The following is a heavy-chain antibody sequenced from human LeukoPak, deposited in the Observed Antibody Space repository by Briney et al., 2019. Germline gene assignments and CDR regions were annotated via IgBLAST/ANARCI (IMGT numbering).Heavy chain of an antibody. CDR3: ARDRDGYNYYDY. CDR2: ISYDGSNK. CDR1: GFTFSSYA. V-gene: IGHV3-30-3*01. Sequence: PGGSLRLSCAASGFTFSSYAMHWARQAPGKGLEWVAVISYDGSNKYYADSVKGRFTVSRDNSKNTLYLQMNSLRAEDTAVYYCARDRDGYNYYDYWGQGTLATVST. D-gene: IGHD5-24*01. J-gene: IGHJ4*02.